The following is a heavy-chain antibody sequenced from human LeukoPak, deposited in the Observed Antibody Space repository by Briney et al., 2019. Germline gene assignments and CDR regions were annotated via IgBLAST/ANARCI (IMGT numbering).Heavy chain of an antibody. Sequence: GGSLRLSCAASGFTFSSYGMHWVRQAPGKGLDWVAVISYDGSNKYYADSVKGRFTISRDNSKNTLYLQMNSLRAEDTAVYYCAKPEYSSSSPHFDYWGQGTLVTVSS. J-gene: IGHJ4*02. CDR3: AKPEYSSSSPHFDY. CDR1: GFTFSSYG. D-gene: IGHD6-13*01. CDR2: ISYDGSNK. V-gene: IGHV3-30*18.